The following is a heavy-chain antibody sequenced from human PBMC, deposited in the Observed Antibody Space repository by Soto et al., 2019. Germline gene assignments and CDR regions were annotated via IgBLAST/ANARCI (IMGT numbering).Heavy chain of an antibody. CDR3: ARLGGYYQAFDQ. J-gene: IGHJ4*02. CDR2: VYYSGST. D-gene: IGHD3-3*01. Sequence: SETLSLTCTVSGGSIRSYYWSWIRQPPGKGLEWIGYVYYSGSTKYNPSLKSRVTISVDSSKNQFSLKLDSVTAADTAVYYCARLGGYYQAFDQWGQGTLVTVSS. CDR1: GGSIRSYY. V-gene: IGHV4-59*08.